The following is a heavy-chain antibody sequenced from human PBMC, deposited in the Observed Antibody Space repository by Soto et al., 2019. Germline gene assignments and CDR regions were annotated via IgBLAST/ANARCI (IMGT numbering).Heavy chain of an antibody. CDR3: ATIEAVAFHI. J-gene: IGHJ3*02. Sequence: GGSLRLSCVASGFTFSGAWMAWVRQTPGRWLEWVGNMKQDGTETYYMDSAKGRFTISRDNAKNSLHLQMNTLRAEDTAVYYCATIEAVAFHIWGQGTIVTVSS. V-gene: IGHV3-7*03. CDR2: MKQDGTET. CDR1: GFTFSGAW. D-gene: IGHD5-12*01.